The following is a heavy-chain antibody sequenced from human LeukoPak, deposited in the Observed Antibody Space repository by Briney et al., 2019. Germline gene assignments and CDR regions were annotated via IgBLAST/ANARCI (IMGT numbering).Heavy chain of an antibody. V-gene: IGHV3-48*03. Sequence: AGGSLRLSCAASGFTFSSYEMNWVRQAPGKGLEWVSYISSSSSTIYYADSVKGRFTISRDNAKNSLYLQMNSLRAEDTAVYYCARDPYSGAYGDTYYYFMDVWGKGTTVTISS. D-gene: IGHD1-26*01. CDR2: ISSSSSTI. J-gene: IGHJ6*03. CDR3: ARDPYSGAYGDTYYYFMDV. CDR1: GFTFSSYE.